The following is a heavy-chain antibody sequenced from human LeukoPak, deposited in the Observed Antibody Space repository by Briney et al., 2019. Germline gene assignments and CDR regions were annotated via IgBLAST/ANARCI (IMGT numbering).Heavy chain of an antibody. V-gene: IGHV3-23*01. Sequence: SGGSLRLSCAASGFTFSSYAMSWVRQAPGKGLEWVSAISGSGGSTYYADSVKGRFTISIDDAKETLFLQMNSLTAEDTAVYYCLTIVETPIDAFDIWGQGAMVTVSS. CDR3: LTIVETPIDAFDI. J-gene: IGHJ3*02. CDR1: GFTFSSYA. CDR2: ISGSGGST. D-gene: IGHD4-23*01.